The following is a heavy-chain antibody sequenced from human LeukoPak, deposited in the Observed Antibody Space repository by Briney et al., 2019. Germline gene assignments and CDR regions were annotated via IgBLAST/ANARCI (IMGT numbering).Heavy chain of an antibody. CDR3: ARDDYGGNSE. CDR1: GFTFSSCG. D-gene: IGHD4-23*01. CDR2: IWFDGSNK. V-gene: IGHV3-33*01. Sequence: GGSLRLSCAASGFTFSSCGMHWVRQAPGKGLEWVAVIWFDGSNKYYAESVRGRFTISRDNYKNTLYLQMNSLRAEDTAVYYCARDDYGGNSEWGQGTLVTVSS. J-gene: IGHJ4*02.